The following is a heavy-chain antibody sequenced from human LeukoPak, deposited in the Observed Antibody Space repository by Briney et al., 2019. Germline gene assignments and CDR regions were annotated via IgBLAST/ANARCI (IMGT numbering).Heavy chain of an antibody. D-gene: IGHD1-26*01. CDR1: GFTFINYW. CDR2: MNIDGSEK. CDR3: ARDPVEWELLLDY. V-gene: IGHV3-7*01. Sequence: PGGSLRLSCAASGFTFINYWMGWVRQAPGKRPEWVANMNIDGSEKYYADSVKGRFSISRDNARNSVYLQMASLRVEDTAVYYCARDPVEWELLLDYWGQGTLVTVSS. J-gene: IGHJ4*02.